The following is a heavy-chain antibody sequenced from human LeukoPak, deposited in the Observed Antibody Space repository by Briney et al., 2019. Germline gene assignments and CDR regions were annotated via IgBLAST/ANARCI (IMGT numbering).Heavy chain of an antibody. D-gene: IGHD3-3*01. CDR2: INHSGST. Sequence: SETLSLTCAVYGGSFRGNFWSWIRQPPGKGLEWIGEINHSGSTNYNPSLKSRVTISVDTSKNQFSLKLSSVTAADTAVYYCARGVRPDYDFWSGYPYSYYFDYWGQGTLVTVSS. V-gene: IGHV4-34*01. J-gene: IGHJ4*02. CDR3: ARGVRPDYDFWSGYPYSYYFDY. CDR1: GGSFRGNF.